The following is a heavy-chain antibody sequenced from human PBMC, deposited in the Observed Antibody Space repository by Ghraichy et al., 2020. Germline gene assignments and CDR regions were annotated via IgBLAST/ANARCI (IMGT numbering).Heavy chain of an antibody. V-gene: IGHV4-39*01. Sequence: SETLSLTCSVSGGPITSNSYFWGWIRQPPGKGLEWIGSLYYSGNTYYNPSLKSRVTIFIDTSKNQFSLKLSSVTAADTAVYYCAAPYYSDSSGYYYKAVFDIWGQPTMLTVSS. CDR3: AAPYYSDSSGYYYKAVFDI. CDR2: LYYSGNT. J-gene: IGHJ3*02. CDR1: GGPITSNSYF. D-gene: IGHD3-22*01.